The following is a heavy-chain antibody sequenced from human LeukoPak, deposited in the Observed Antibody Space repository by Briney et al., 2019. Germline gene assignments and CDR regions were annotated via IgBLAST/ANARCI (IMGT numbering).Heavy chain of an antibody. J-gene: IGHJ4*02. Sequence: PGGSLRLSCAASGFTFSSYGMHWVRQAPGKGLEWVAFIRYDGSNKYYADSVKGRFTISRDNSKNTLYLQMNSLRAEDTAVYYCAKINYYDSSGYYTDFDYWGQGTLVTVSS. V-gene: IGHV3-30*02. D-gene: IGHD3-22*01. CDR3: AKINYYDSSGYYTDFDY. CDR2: IRYDGSNK. CDR1: GFTFSSYG.